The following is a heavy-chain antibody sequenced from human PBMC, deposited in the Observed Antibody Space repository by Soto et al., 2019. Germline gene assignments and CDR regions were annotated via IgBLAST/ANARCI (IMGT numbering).Heavy chain of an antibody. CDR2: INSDGSST. Sequence: GGSLRLSCAASGFTFSSYWMHWVRQAPGKGLVWVSRINSDGSSTSYADSVKGRFTISRDNAKNTLYLQMNSLRAEDTAVYYCARVMEVSSGYWRYYGMDVWGQGTTVTV. J-gene: IGHJ6*02. V-gene: IGHV3-74*01. CDR3: ARVMEVSSGYWRYYGMDV. CDR1: GFTFSSYW. D-gene: IGHD6-19*01.